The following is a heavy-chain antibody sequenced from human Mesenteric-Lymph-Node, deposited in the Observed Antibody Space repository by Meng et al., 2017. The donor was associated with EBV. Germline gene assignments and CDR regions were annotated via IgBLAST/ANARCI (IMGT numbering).Heavy chain of an antibody. J-gene: IGHJ4*02. CDR1: GASISSTTYY. V-gene: IGHV4-39*07. CDR2: MSYSSGTT. D-gene: IGHD5-18*01. CDR3: ATSYGYTSTY. Sequence: QLRPPESGPGLLKPSGTPSLTCSVSGASISSTTYYWGWIRQSPGKGLEWIGSMSYSSGTTSYNASLKSRVTISIDSSKNQFSLRLQSVTAADTAVYFCATSYGYTSTYWGPGTLVTVSS.